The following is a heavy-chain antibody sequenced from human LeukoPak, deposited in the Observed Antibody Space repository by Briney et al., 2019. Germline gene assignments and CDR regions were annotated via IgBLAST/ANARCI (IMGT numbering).Heavy chain of an antibody. CDR2: INTKSDGGTI. J-gene: IGHJ4*02. D-gene: IGHD2-21*01. V-gene: IGHV3-15*01. CDR3: TTGLAF. Sequence: PGGSLRLSCAASGFTFSYAWMSWVRQAPGKWLEWVGRINTKSDGGTIDYSAPVKGRFTISRDDSKNTVYLQMNSLKTEDTAVYYCTTGLAFWGQGTLVTVSS. CDR1: GFTFSYAW.